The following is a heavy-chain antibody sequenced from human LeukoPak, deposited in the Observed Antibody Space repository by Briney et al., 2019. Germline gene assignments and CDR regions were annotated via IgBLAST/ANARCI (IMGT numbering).Heavy chain of an antibody. CDR3: ARTPNTGAVAVTVAPNWFDP. D-gene: IGHD6-19*01. Sequence: ASVKVSCKASGYTFTSYGISWVRQAPGQGLEWMGWISAYNGNTNYAQKLQGRVTMTTDTSTSTAYMELRSLRSDDTAVYYCARTPNTGAVAVTVAPNWFDPWGQGTLVTVSS. CDR1: GYTFTSYG. CDR2: ISAYNGNT. V-gene: IGHV1-18*01. J-gene: IGHJ5*02.